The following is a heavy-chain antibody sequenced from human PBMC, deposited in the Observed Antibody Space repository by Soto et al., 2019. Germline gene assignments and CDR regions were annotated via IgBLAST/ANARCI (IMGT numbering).Heavy chain of an antibody. D-gene: IGHD1-1*01. CDR2: IYYSGST. Sequence: QLQLQESGPGLVKPSETLSLTCTVSGGSISSSSYYWGWIRQPPGKGLEWIGSIYYSGSTYYNPSLKSRVTISVDTSKNQFSLKLSSVTAADTAVYYCARRGKLDTYYYYGMDVWGQGTTVTVSS. V-gene: IGHV4-39*01. J-gene: IGHJ6*02. CDR3: ARRGKLDTYYYYGMDV. CDR1: GGSISSSSYY.